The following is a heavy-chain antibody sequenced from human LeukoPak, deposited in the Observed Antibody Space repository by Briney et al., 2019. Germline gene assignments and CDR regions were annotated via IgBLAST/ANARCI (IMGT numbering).Heavy chain of an antibody. CDR3: ARGVYIAAAQYGY. V-gene: IGHV4-59*01. CDR1: GGSISSYY. J-gene: IGHJ4*02. Sequence: PSETLSLTCTVSGGSISSYYWSWIRQPPGKGLEWIGYIYYSGTTNYNPSLRSRVTISVDTSKNQFSLKLSSVTAADTAVYYCARGVYIAAAQYGYWGQGTLVTVSS. D-gene: IGHD6-13*01. CDR2: IYYSGTT.